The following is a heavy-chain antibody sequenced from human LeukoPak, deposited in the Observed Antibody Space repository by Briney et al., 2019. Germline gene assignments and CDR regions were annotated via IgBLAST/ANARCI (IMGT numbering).Heavy chain of an antibody. CDR3: ARGGDSGSIDY. V-gene: IGHV6-1*01. CDR1: GDTVSSNSAS. J-gene: IGHJ4*02. Sequence: SQTLSLTCAISGDTVSSNSASWNGVRQSPSRGLEWLGRTYYRSKWYNDYAVSVKSRITVNPDTSKNQFSLQLNSVTPEDTAVYYCARGGDSGSIDYWGQGTLVTVSS. D-gene: IGHD3-10*01. CDR2: TYYRSKWYN.